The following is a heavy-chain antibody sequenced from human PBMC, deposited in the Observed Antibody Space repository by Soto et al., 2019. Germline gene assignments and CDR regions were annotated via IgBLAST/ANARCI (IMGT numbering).Heavy chain of an antibody. Sequence: GGSLRLSCAASGFTFSSYAMHWVRQAPGKGLEWVAVISYDGSNKYYADSVKGRFTISRDNSKNTLYLQMNSLRAEDTAVYYCARSGDYYDSSGYYLWGQGTTVTVSS. CDR3: ARSGDYYDSSGYYL. CDR2: ISYDGSNK. CDR1: GFTFSSYA. J-gene: IGHJ6*02. V-gene: IGHV3-30-3*01. D-gene: IGHD3-22*01.